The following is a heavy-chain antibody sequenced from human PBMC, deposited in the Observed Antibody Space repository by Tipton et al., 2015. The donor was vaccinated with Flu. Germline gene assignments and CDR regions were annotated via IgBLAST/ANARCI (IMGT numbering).Heavy chain of an antibody. J-gene: IGHJ4*02. CDR2: ISSSAGTI. D-gene: IGHD1-1*01. CDR3: ATGGSWNDPLHY. CDR1: GFSFGDYY. Sequence: SLRLSCAASGFSFGDYYMSWIRQAPGKGLEWVSYISSSAGTIYYADSVKGRFTISRDNAKNSLYLQMNSLRAEDTAVYYCATGGSWNDPLHYWGQGTLVTVSS. V-gene: IGHV3-11*01.